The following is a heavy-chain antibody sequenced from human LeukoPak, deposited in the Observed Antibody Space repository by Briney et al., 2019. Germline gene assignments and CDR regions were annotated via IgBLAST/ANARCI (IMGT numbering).Heavy chain of an antibody. CDR3: ARGDDYYYYMDV. V-gene: IGHV4-30-4*08. CDR2: IYYSGST. Sequence: KPSETLSLTCTVSGGSISSGNYYWSWIRQPPGKGLEWIGYIYYSGSTYYNPSLKSRVTISVDTSKTQFSLKLSSMTAADTAVYDCARGDDYYYYMDVWGKGTTVTVSS. J-gene: IGHJ6*03. CDR1: GGSISSGNYY.